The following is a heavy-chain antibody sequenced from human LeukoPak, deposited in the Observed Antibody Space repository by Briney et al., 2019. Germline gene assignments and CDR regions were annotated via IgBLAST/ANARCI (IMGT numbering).Heavy chain of an antibody. D-gene: IGHD5-24*01. CDR1: GYTFTGYY. CDR3: ARDPRDGYNEFGFDY. J-gene: IGHJ4*02. CDR2: IIPIFGTA. V-gene: IGHV1-69*13. Sequence: SVKVSCKASGYTFTGYYMHWVRQAPGQGLEWMGGIIPIFGTANYAQKFQGRVTITADESTSTAYMELSSLRSEDTAVYYCARDPRDGYNEFGFDYWGQGTLVTVSS.